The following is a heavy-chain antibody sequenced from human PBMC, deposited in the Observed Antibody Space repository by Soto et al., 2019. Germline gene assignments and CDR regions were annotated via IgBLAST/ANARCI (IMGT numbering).Heavy chain of an antibody. J-gene: IGHJ4*02. Sequence: PGESLKSYCKGSGYSFINYWIGWVRQMPGKGLEWMGVIYPGDSDTRYSPSFQGQVTISVDKSISTAYLQWSSLKASDTAMYYCARFQWLLYRYFDYWGQGTLVTVSS. CDR2: IYPGDSDT. CDR1: GYSFINYW. CDR3: ARFQWLLYRYFDY. D-gene: IGHD6-19*01. V-gene: IGHV5-51*01.